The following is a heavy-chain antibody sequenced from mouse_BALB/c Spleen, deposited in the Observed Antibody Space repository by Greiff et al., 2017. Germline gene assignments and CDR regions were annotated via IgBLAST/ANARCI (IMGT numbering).Heavy chain of an antibody. J-gene: IGHJ2*01. D-gene: IGHD1-1*01. CDR1: GFNIKDYY. CDR2: IDPENGNT. CDR3: ASTTVVAYYFDY. Sequence: EVQLQQSGAELVRPGALVKLSCKASGFNIKDYYMHWVKQRPEQGLEWIGWIDPENGNTIYDPKFQGKASITADTSSNTAYLQLSSLTSEDTAVYYCASTTVVAYYFDYWGQGTTLTVSA. V-gene: IGHV14-1*02.